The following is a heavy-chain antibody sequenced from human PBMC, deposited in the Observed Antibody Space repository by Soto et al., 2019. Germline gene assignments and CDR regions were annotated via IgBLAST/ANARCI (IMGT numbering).Heavy chain of an antibody. J-gene: IGHJ4*02. D-gene: IGHD1-26*01. V-gene: IGHV4-59*01. Sequence: QVQLQESGPGLVKPSETLSLTCTVSGGSNSSYYWSWIRQPPGKGLEWIGYIYYSGSTNYNPSLKSRVTISVDTSKNQFSLKLSSVTAADTAVYYCARSGKGPFDYWGQGTLVTVSS. CDR1: GGSNSSYY. CDR2: IYYSGST. CDR3: ARSGKGPFDY.